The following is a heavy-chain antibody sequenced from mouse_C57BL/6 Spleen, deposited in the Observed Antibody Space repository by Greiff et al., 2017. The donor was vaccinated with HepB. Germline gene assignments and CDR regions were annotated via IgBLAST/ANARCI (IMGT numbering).Heavy chain of an antibody. D-gene: IGHD3-2*02. CDR3: AREDSSGYVPRSSLDY. Sequence: QVQLQQSGPELVKPGASVKISCKASGYAFSSSWMNWVKQRPGKGLEWIGRIYPGDGDTNYNGKFKGKATLTADKSSSTAYMQLSSLTSEDSAVYFCAREDSSGYVPRSSLDYWGQGTTLTVSS. V-gene: IGHV1-82*01. CDR2: IYPGDGDT. J-gene: IGHJ2*01. CDR1: GYAFSSSW.